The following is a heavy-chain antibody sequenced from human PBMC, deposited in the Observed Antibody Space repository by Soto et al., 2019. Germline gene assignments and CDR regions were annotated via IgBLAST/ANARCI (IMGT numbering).Heavy chain of an antibody. CDR3: ARDDDFDVNGLDY. D-gene: IGHD2-21*02. V-gene: IGHV3-33*01. J-gene: IGHJ4*02. CDR2: ILNDGSNE. Sequence: QVQLVESGGGVVQPGTSLRLSCAASGFTFSRFGMHWVRQAPGKGLEWVGVILNDGSNEKYADSVKGRFTISRDNSKNTLYLKMNSLRAEDTAVYYCARDDDFDVNGLDYWGQGTLVTVSS. CDR1: GFTFSRFG.